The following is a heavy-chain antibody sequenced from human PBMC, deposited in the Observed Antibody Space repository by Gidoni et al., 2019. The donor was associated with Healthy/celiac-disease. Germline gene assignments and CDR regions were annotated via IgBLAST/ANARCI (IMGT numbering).Heavy chain of an antibody. CDR1: GYTFTSYY. J-gene: IGHJ4*02. Sequence: QVQLVQSGAEVKKPGASVKVSCKASGYTFTSYYMHWVRQAPGQGLEWMGIINPSGGSTSYAQKFQGRVTMTRDTSTSTVYMELSSLRSEDTAVYYCARLAYCGGDCYPTDDNFDYWGQGTLVTVSS. CDR3: ARLAYCGGDCYPTDDNFDY. CDR2: INPSGGST. D-gene: IGHD2-21*02. V-gene: IGHV1-46*03.